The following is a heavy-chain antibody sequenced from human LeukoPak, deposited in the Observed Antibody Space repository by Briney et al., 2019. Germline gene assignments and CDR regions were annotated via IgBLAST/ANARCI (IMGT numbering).Heavy chain of an antibody. Sequence: PGGSLRLSCAASGFIFSNYWMQWVRQAPGKGLEWVANIRQDGSEAYYVDSVKGRFTISRDNAKNSLYLQMNSLRAEDTAVYYCARDLGPSSSWFDYWGQGTLVTVSS. D-gene: IGHD6-13*01. V-gene: IGHV3-7*01. CDR2: IRQDGSEA. CDR3: ARDLGPSSSWFDY. J-gene: IGHJ4*02. CDR1: GFIFSNYW.